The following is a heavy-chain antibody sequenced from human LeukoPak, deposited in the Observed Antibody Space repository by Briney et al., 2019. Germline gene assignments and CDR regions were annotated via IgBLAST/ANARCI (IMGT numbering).Heavy chain of an antibody. D-gene: IGHD6-19*01. Sequence: SETLSLTCTVSGGPISSYYWSWIRQPPGKGLEWIGYIYYSGSTTYNSSLKSRVTISVDPSKNQFSLKLSSVTAADTAVYYCARTGDSGWYRWFDPWGQGTLVTVSS. J-gene: IGHJ5*02. CDR3: ARTGDSGWYRWFDP. CDR2: IYYSGST. V-gene: IGHV4-59*01. CDR1: GGPISSYY.